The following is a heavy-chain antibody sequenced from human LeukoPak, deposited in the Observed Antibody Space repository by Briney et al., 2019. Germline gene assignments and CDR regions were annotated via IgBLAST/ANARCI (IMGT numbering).Heavy chain of an antibody. J-gene: IGHJ3*02. D-gene: IGHD7-27*01. CDR3: VKDKNIGAGEDTFDM. CDR1: GFIFSSYG. V-gene: IGHV3-30*18. CDR2: ISYDGSNK. Sequence: PGGSLRLSCAASGFIFSSYGMHWVRQAPGKGLEWVAVISYDGSNKYYADSVKGRFTISRDNAKNSLYLQMNSLRAEDTALYYCVKDKNIGAGEDTFDMWGQGTMVTVSS.